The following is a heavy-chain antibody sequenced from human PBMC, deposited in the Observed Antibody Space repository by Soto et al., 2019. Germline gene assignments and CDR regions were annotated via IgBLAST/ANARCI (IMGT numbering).Heavy chain of an antibody. Sequence: GGSLRLSCAASGFTFSSYGMHWVRQAPGKGLEWVSVIYSGGSTYYADSVKGRFTISRDNSKNTLYLQMNSLRAEDTAMYYCARTYSSGWYGASDIWGQGTMVTVSS. CDR1: GFTFSSYG. CDR3: ARTYSSGWYGASDI. V-gene: IGHV3-53*01. CDR2: IYSGGST. D-gene: IGHD6-19*01. J-gene: IGHJ3*02.